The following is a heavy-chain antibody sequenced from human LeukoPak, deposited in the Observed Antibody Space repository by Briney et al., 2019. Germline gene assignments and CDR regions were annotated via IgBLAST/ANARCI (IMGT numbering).Heavy chain of an antibody. CDR1: GCTFGDYA. CDR3: AKVLGYYDSSGYYQEGGFDY. CDR2: ISGDGGST. D-gene: IGHD3-22*01. Sequence: PGGSLRLSCAASGCTFGDYAMHWVRQAPGKGLEWVSLISGDGGSTYYADSVKGRFTISRDNSKNSLYLQMNSLRTEDTALYYCAKVLGYYDSSGYYQEGGFDYWGQGTLVTVSS. V-gene: IGHV3-43*02. J-gene: IGHJ4*02.